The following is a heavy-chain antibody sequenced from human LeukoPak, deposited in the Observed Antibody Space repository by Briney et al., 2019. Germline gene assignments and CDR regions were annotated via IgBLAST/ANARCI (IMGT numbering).Heavy chain of an antibody. J-gene: IGHJ4*02. V-gene: IGHV3-23*01. CDR3: ATETYDSSSIDY. CDR2: ISGSGGST. Sequence: PGGSLRLSRAASGFTFSSYAMSWVRQAPGKGLEWVSAISGSGGSTYYADSVKGRFTISRDNSKNTLYLQMNSLRAEDTAVYYCATETYDSSSIDYWGQGTLVTVSS. D-gene: IGHD3-22*01. CDR1: GFTFSSYA.